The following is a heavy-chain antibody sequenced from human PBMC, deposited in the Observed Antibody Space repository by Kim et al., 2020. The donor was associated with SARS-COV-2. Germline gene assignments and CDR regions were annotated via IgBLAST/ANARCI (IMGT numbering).Heavy chain of an antibody. CDR3: ARERGPHHLAFDI. J-gene: IGHJ3*02. CDR1: GGSFSSHA. D-gene: IGHD3-10*01. CDR2: ISPMSGAA. V-gene: IGHV1-69*06. Sequence: SVKVSCRASGGSFSSHAISWVRQAPGQGLEWMGEISPMSGAANYAQEFQGRPTITADMSTSTAYMELSSLTSDDTPIFYLARERGPHHLAFDIWGQGT.